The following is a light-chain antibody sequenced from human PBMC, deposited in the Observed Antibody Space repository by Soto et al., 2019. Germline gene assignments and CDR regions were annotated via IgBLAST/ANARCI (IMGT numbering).Light chain of an antibody. Sequence: DIQMTQSPSYLSASVGDRVTITCRASQSISSYLNWYQQKPGKAPKLLIYAASSLQGVVPSRFSGSGSGTDFTLTISSLQPEDVATYYCQQSYSTPYTFGQGTKLEIK. CDR1: QSISSY. V-gene: IGKV1-39*01. CDR3: QQSYSTPYT. CDR2: AAS. J-gene: IGKJ2*01.